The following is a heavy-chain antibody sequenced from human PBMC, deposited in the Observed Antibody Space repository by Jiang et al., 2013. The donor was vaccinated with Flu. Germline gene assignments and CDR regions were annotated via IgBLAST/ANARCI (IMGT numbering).Heavy chain of an antibody. Sequence: VQLLESGGGLVKPGGSLRLSCAASGFTFSSYSMNWVRQAPGKGLEWVSSISSSSSYIYYADSVKGRFTISRDNAKNSLYLQMNSLRAEDTAVYYCARDDFYCSSTSCYALYFDYWGQGTLVTVSS. CDR1: GFTFSSYS. D-gene: IGHD2-2*01. V-gene: IGHV3-21*01. J-gene: IGHJ4*02. CDR2: ISSSSSYI. CDR3: ARDDFYCSSTSCYALYFDY.